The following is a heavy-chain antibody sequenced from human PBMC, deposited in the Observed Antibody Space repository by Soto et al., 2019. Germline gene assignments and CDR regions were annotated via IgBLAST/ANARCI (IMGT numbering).Heavy chain of an antibody. D-gene: IGHD6-6*01. CDR2: IYDSGST. Sequence: SETLSLTCTVSGVSITSCDWSWIRQLPGKGLEMIGYIYDSGSTNYNPSLKSRVTTSVDTSKNQFSLKLTSVNAADTAVYYCAAPPRYWGQGTLVTVS. CDR3: AAPPRY. J-gene: IGHJ4*02. V-gene: IGHV4-59*01. CDR1: GVSITSCD.